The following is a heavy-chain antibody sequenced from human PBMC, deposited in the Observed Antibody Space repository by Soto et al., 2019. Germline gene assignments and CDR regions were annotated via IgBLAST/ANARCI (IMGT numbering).Heavy chain of an antibody. J-gene: IGHJ6*03. V-gene: IGHV1-69*02. CDR1: GGTFSSYT. Sequence: GASVKVSCKASGGTFSSYTISWVRQAPGQGLEWMGRIIPILGIANYAQKFQGRVTITADKSTSTAYMELSSLRSEDTAVYYCARVARPSYCSSTSCKDYYYYMDVWGKGTTVTVSS. D-gene: IGHD2-2*01. CDR2: IIPILGIA. CDR3: ARVARPSYCSSTSCKDYYYYMDV.